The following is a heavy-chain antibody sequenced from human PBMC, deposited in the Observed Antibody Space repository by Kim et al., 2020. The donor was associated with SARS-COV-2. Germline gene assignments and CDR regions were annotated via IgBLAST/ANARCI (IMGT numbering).Heavy chain of an antibody. CDR1: GGSISSSSYY. J-gene: IGHJ6*02. CDR3: ARHSSGYGDYDTQSEYYYYGMDV. Sequence: SETLSLTCTVSGGSISSSSYYWGWIRQPPGKGLEWIGSIYYSGSTYYNPSLKSRVTISVDTSKNQFSLKLSSVTAADTAVYYCARHSSGYGDYDTQSEYYYYGMDVWGQGTTVTVSS. CDR2: IYYSGST. V-gene: IGHV4-39*01. D-gene: IGHD4-17*01.